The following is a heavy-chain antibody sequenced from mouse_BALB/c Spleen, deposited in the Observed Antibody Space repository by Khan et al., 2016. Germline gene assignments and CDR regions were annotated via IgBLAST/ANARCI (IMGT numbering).Heavy chain of an antibody. D-gene: IGHD2-1*01. CDR1: GFDFSRYW. Sequence: EVKLLESGGGLVQPGGSLKLSCAASGFDFSRYWMSWVRQAPGKGLEWIGEINPDSSTINYTPSLKDKFIISRDNAKNTLYLQMSKVRSEDTALYYCARRHYGNYAMDYWGQGTSVTVSS. V-gene: IGHV4-1*02. CDR2: INPDSSTI. CDR3: ARRHYGNYAMDY. J-gene: IGHJ4*01.